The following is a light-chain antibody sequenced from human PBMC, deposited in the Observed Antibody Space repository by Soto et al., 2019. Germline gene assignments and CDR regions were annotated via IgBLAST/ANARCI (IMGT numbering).Light chain of an antibody. CDR1: QTISSW. Sequence: DIQMTQSPSALSASVGDRASITCLASQTISSWLAWYQQKPGKAPKLLIYDASSLESGIPSRFSGSGSGTEFTLTISSLQPDDFATYYCQQYNSYSVTFGQGTKVDIK. J-gene: IGKJ1*01. CDR2: DAS. V-gene: IGKV1-5*01. CDR3: QQYNSYSVT.